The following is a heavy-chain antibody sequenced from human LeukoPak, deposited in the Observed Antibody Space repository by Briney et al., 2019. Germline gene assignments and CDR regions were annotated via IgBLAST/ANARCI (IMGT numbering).Heavy chain of an antibody. CDR3: ARVFRGSYNYLRVFDY. D-gene: IGHD1-26*01. J-gene: IGHJ4*02. CDR1: GYTFTSYY. V-gene: IGHV1-8*02. Sequence: ASVKVSCKASGYTFTSYYMHWVRQATGQGLEWMGWMNPNSGNTGYAQKFQGRVTMTRNTSISTAYMELSSLRSEDTAVYYCARVFRGSYNYLRVFDYWGQGTLVTVSS. CDR2: MNPNSGNT.